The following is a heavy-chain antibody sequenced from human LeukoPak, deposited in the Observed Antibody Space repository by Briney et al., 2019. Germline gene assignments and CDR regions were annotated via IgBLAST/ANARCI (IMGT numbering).Heavy chain of an antibody. CDR1: GGSVSSGSYY. Sequence: PSETLSLTCTVSGGSVSSGSYYWSWIRQPPGKGLEWIGYIYYSGSTNYNPSLKSRVTISVDTSKNQFSLKLSSVTAADTAVYYCARGGGRRYCSGGSCPYYFDYWGQGTLVTASS. V-gene: IGHV4-61*01. D-gene: IGHD2-15*01. CDR2: IYYSGST. CDR3: ARGGGRRYCSGGSCPYYFDY. J-gene: IGHJ4*02.